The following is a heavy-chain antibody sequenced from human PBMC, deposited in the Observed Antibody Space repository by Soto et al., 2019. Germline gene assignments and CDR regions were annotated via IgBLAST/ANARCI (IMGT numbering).Heavy chain of an antibody. CDR1: GGSISSGGYS. J-gene: IGHJ5*02. CDR3: AREREPFWSGYYPRPNGFDP. D-gene: IGHD3-3*01. CDR2: IYHSGST. V-gene: IGHV4-30-2*05. Sequence: SETLSLTCAVSGGSISSGGYSWSWIRQPPGKGLEWIGYIYHSGSTYYNPSLKSRVTISVDTSKNQFSLKLSSVTAADTAVYYCAREREPFWSGYYPRPNGFDPWGQGTLVTVSS.